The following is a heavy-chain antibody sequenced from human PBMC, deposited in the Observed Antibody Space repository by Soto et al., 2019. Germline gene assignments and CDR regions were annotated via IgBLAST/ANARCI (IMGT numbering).Heavy chain of an antibody. CDR2: ISYDGSNK. CDR1: GFTFSSYA. D-gene: IGHD2-2*01. J-gene: IGHJ4*02. Sequence: PGGSLRLSCAASGFTFSSYAMHWVRQAPGKGLEWVAVISYDGSNKYYADSVKGRFTISRDNSKNTLYLQMNSLRAEDTAVYYCARGGFGSSTSCYHYWGQGTLVTVSS. V-gene: IGHV3-30-3*01. CDR3: ARGGFGSSTSCYHY.